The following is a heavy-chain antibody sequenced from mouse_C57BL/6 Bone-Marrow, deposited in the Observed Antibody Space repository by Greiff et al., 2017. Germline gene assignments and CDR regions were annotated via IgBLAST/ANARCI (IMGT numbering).Heavy chain of an antibody. Sequence: QVQLQQSGAELVMPGASVQLSCKSSVYTFTSYWMHWLQQMPVPFLSWIGEIDPSDSYTNYNQKFKGKSTLTVDKSSSTAYMQLSSLTSEDSAVYYCARGWLLPAMDYWGQGTSVTVAS. V-gene: IGHV1-69*01. CDR3: ARGWLLPAMDY. J-gene: IGHJ4*01. D-gene: IGHD2-3*01. CDR1: VYTFTSYW. CDR2: IDPSDSYT.